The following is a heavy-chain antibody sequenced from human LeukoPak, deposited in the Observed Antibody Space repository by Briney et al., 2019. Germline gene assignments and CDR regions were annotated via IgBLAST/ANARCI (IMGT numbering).Heavy chain of an antibody. CDR1: GYTFTSYD. CDR2: MNPNSGNT. CDR3: ARDCSGGSCTNRGFDY. V-gene: IGHV1-8*01. J-gene: IGHJ4*02. D-gene: IGHD2-15*01. Sequence: ASVTVSCKASGYTFTSYDINWVRQATGQGLEWMRWMNPNSGNTGYAQKFQGRVTMTRYTSISTSYMELSSLRSEDTAVYYCARDCSGGSCTNRGFDYWGQGTLVTVSS.